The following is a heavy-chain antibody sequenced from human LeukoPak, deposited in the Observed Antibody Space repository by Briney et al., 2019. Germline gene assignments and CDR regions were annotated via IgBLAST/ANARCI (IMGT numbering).Heavy chain of an antibody. CDR2: IKQDGSEK. CDR1: GFTFSSYW. D-gene: IGHD2-15*01. Sequence: GGSLRLSCAASGFTFSSYWMSWVRQAPGKGLEWVANIKQDGSEKYYVDSVKGRFTISRDNAKNSLYLQMNSLRAEDTAVYYCARAQWDIVVVVAATFDYWGQGTLVTVSS. CDR3: ARAQWDIVVVVAATFDY. V-gene: IGHV3-7*01. J-gene: IGHJ4*02.